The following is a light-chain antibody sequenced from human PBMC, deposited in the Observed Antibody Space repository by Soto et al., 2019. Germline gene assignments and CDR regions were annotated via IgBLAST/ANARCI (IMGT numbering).Light chain of an antibody. Sequence: EIVLTQSPGTLSLSPGERATLFCRASQSVSSSYLAWYQQKPGQAPRLLIYGASSRATGIPDRFSGSGSGTDFPLTISRLEPEDFAVYYCQQYGSSITFGQGTRLEIK. CDR1: QSVSSSY. V-gene: IGKV3-20*01. J-gene: IGKJ5*01. CDR2: GAS. CDR3: QQYGSSIT.